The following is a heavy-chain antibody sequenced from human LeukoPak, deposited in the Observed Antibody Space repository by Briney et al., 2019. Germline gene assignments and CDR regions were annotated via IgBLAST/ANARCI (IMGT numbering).Heavy chain of an antibody. J-gene: IGHJ4*02. CDR3: ARDLGYYDSSGYSRPYFDY. Sequence: ASVKASCKASGYTFTSYYIHWVRQAPGQGLEWMGRINPNSGGTNYAQKFQGRVTMTRDTSISTAYMELSRLRSDDTAVYYCARDLGYYDSSGYSRPYFDYWGQGTLVTVSS. CDR2: INPNSGGT. D-gene: IGHD3-22*01. CDR1: GYTFTSYY. V-gene: IGHV1-2*06.